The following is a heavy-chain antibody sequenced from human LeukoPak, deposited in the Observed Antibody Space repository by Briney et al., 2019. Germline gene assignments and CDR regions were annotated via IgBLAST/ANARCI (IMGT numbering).Heavy chain of an antibody. V-gene: IGHV1-8*01. CDR3: AREGGSSSSVYYYYYGMDV. Sequence: ASVKDSCKASGYTFTSYDINWVRQATGQGLEWMGWMNPNSGNTGYAQRFQGRVTMTRNTSISTAYMELSSLRSEDTAVYYCAREGGSSSSVYYYYYGMDVWGQGTTVTVSS. CDR1: GYTFTSYD. D-gene: IGHD6-13*01. CDR2: MNPNSGNT. J-gene: IGHJ6*02.